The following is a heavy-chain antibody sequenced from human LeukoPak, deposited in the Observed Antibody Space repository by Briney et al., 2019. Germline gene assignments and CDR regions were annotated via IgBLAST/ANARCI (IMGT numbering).Heavy chain of an antibody. CDR3: ARVSRGGGAFDI. CDR2: ISSSSSYI. V-gene: IGHV3-21*01. CDR1: GFTFSSYS. Sequence: GRSLRLSCAASGFTFSSYSMNWFRQAPGKGLEWVSSISSSSSYIYYADSVKGRFTISRDNAKNSLYLQMNSLRAEDTAVYYCARVSRGGGAFDIWGQGTMVTVSS. J-gene: IGHJ3*02. D-gene: IGHD3-16*01.